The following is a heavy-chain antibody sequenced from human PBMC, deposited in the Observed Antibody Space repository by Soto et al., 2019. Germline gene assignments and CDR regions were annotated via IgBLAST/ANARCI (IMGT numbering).Heavy chain of an antibody. CDR1: GFTFGDYA. D-gene: IGHD3-22*01. CDR3: TRPRPCSGYYYVSFDY. J-gene: IGHJ4*02. Sequence: GVSLRLSCTASGFTFGDYAMSWVRQAPGKGLEWVGFIRSKAYGGTTEYAASVKGRFTISRDDSKSIAYLQMNSLKTEDTAVYYCTRPRPCSGYYYVSFDYWGQGTMVTVSS. V-gene: IGHV3-49*04. CDR2: IRSKAYGGTT.